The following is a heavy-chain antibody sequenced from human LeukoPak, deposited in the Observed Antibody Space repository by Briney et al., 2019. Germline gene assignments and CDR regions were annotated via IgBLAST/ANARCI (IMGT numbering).Heavy chain of an antibody. D-gene: IGHD6-13*01. CDR2: IYGSGDTT. CDR1: GFTFSGYA. CDR3: AKGDSSSWSPDY. Sequence: GGSLRLSCAASGFTFSGYAMSWVRQAPGKGLEWVSCIYGSGDTTYYADAVKGRFTISRDNSKNTLYLQMNSLRAEDTAVYYCAKGDSSSWSPDYWGQGTLVTVSS. V-gene: IGHV3-23*01. J-gene: IGHJ4*02.